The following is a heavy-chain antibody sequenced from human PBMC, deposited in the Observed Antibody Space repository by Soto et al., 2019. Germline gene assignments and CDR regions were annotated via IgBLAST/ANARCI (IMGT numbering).Heavy chain of an antibody. CDR1: GFTVSSNY. CDR3: ARADYGYGMDV. V-gene: IGHV3-53*01. J-gene: IGHJ6*02. Sequence: GGSLRLSCAASGFTVSSNYMSWVRQAPGKGLEWVSVIYSGGSTYYADSVKGRFTISRDNSKNTLYLQMNSLRAEDTAMYYCARADYGYGMDVWGQGTTVTVSS. CDR2: IYSGGST.